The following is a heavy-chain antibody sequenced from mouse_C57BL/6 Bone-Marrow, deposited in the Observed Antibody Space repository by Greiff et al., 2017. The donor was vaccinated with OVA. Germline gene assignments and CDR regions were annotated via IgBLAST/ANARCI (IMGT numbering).Heavy chain of an antibody. CDR3: AEHYDYALMDD. CDR2: IYPRSGNT. V-gene: IGHV1-81*01. CDR1: GYTFTSYG. D-gene: IGHD2-4*01. Sequence: QVQLQQSGAELARPGASVKLSCKASGYTFTSYGISWVKQRTGQGLEWIGEIYPRSGNTYYNEKFKGKATMTADKSSSTAYMELRSLTSEDSAVYFCAEHYDYALMDDGGQGTSVTVSS. J-gene: IGHJ4*01.